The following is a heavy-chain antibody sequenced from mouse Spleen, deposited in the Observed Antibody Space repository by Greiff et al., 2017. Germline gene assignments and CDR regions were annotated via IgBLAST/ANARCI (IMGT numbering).Heavy chain of an antibody. D-gene: IGHD2-1*01. CDR1: GFTFSSYA. Sequence: EVQLVESGGGLVKPGGSLKLSCAASGFTFSSYAMSWVRQTPEKRLEWVASISSGGSTYYPDSVKGRFTISRDNARNILYLQMSSLRSEDTAMYYCARDGKAWFAYWGQGTLVTVSA. CDR3: ARDGKAWFAY. V-gene: IGHV5-6-5*01. CDR2: ISSGGST. J-gene: IGHJ3*01.